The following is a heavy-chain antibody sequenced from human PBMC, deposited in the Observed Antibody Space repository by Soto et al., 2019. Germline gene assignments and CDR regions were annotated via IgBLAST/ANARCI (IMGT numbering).Heavy chain of an antibody. Sequence: GASVKVSCKAPGYTFTSYDIKWVRQAPGQGLEWMGWMIPNSGNTGYAQRFQGRVTMTRNTSISTAYMELSSLRSEDTAVYYCASAYSSDAFDIWGQGTMVTVSS. J-gene: IGHJ3*02. CDR3: ASAYSSDAFDI. CDR1: GYTFTSYD. D-gene: IGHD6-13*01. CDR2: MIPNSGNT. V-gene: IGHV1-8*01.